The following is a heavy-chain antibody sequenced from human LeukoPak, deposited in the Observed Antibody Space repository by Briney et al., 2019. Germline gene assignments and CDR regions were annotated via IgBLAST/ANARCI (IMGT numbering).Heavy chain of an antibody. D-gene: IGHD1-26*01. V-gene: IGHV4-38-2*01. CDR2: FYHSGST. J-gene: IGHJ3*02. CDR1: GYSISSGYN. Sequence: PSETLSLTCGVSGYSISSGYNWGWIRQPPVKGLEWIGSFYHSGSTYYKPSLKSRVTISKDTSKNQFSLKLTSVTAADTAVYYCARMRVGHAFEIWGQGTLVSVSS. CDR3: ARMRVGHAFEI.